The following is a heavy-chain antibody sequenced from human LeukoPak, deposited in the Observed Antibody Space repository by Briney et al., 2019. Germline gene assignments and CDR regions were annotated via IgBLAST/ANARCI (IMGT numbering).Heavy chain of an antibody. V-gene: IGHV3-66*02. CDR3: ARARTYYSDNTGYPYYYMDV. Sequence: GGSLRLSCAASGFSVSSNFVTWVRQAPGKGLQWVSVIYSDGTTYYADSVRGRFTISTDNSKNTLYLQMNSLRPEDAAVYYCARARTYYSDNTGYPYYYMDVWGKGTTVTVSS. J-gene: IGHJ6*03. CDR2: IYSDGTT. D-gene: IGHD3-22*01. CDR1: GFSVSSNF.